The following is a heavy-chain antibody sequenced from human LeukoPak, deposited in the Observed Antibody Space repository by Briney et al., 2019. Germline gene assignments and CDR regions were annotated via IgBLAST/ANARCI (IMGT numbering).Heavy chain of an antibody. CDR3: AKGGYGSGSYRNWFDP. CDR2: ISYDGSNK. Sequence: GGSLRLSCAASGFTFFSYAMHWVRQAPGKGLEWVAVISYDGSNKYYVDSVKGRFTISRDNSKNTLYLQMNSLRVEDTAVYYCAKGGYGSGSYRNWFDPWGQGTLVTVSS. CDR1: GFTFFSYA. V-gene: IGHV3-30*04. D-gene: IGHD3-10*01. J-gene: IGHJ5*02.